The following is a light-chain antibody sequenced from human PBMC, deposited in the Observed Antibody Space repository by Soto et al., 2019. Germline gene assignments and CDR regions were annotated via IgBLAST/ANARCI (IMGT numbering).Light chain of an antibody. CDR3: CSSGGSPTYV. CDR1: SGFVGSFSL. J-gene: IGLJ1*01. CDR2: EGH. V-gene: IGLV2-23*01. Sequence: QSVLAQPASVSGSPGQSITISCTGTSGFVGSFSLVSWYQQHPGKAPKVMISEGHRRPSGVPDRFSGSKSGNTASLTISGLKVEDEADYYCCSSGGSPTYVFGTGTKVTVL.